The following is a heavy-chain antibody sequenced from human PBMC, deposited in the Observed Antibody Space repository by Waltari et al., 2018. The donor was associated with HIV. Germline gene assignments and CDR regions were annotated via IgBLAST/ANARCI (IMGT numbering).Heavy chain of an antibody. CDR1: GWSFSGYY. CDR3: ARDSAPGLAVDDDDGEFFYYGLDV. Sequence: QVHLEQWGTGRLRPSETLSLTCAVYGWSFSGYYWSWLRPAPGRGLEWIGEVNHVGRTNYSPSLKGRVTVSVDTSKNQFSLTMRSVTAADTAVYYCARDSAPGLAVDDDDGEFFYYGLDVWGQGTTVTVSS. CDR2: VNHVGRT. D-gene: IGHD6-19*01. V-gene: IGHV4-34*01. J-gene: IGHJ6*01.